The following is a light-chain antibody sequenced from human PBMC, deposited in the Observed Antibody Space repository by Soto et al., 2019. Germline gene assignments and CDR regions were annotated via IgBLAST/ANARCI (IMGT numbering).Light chain of an antibody. Sequence: EIVMTQSPATLSVSPGERATLSCRASQSVSSNVAWYQQTPGQAPRLLIYGASTRATGIPARFSGSGSGTEFSITISSLQSEDFAVYYCQQYNNWPPPVTFGQGTKLEIK. V-gene: IGKV3-15*01. CDR1: QSVSSN. J-gene: IGKJ2*01. CDR3: QQYNNWPPPVT. CDR2: GAS.